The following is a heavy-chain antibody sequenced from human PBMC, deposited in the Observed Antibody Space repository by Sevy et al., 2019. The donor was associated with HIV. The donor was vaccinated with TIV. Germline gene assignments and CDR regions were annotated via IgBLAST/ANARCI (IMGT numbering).Heavy chain of an antibody. CDR2: INPNSGGT. CDR1: GYTFTGYS. D-gene: IGHD3-22*01. J-gene: IGHJ5*02. V-gene: IGHV1-2*02. Sequence: ASVNVSCKTSGYTFTGYSIHWVRQAPGQGLEWMGWINPNSGGTNYAQNFQGRVTMTRDTSISTAYLELSRLRFDDTAVYYCARVWNSDYYDSCGPNWFDPWGQGTLVTVSS. CDR3: ARVWNSDYYDSCGPNWFDP.